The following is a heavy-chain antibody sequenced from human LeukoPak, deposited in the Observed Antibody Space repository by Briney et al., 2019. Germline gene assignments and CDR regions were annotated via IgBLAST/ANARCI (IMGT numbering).Heavy chain of an antibody. CDR1: GGSISSRNW. CDR3: AQKNLETRRDAFDI. CDR2: IYHSGST. J-gene: IGHJ3*02. Sequence: SGTLSPTYAVSGGSISSRNWRTWVRQPPGKGLEWIGEIYHSGSTNYNPSLKSRVTISVDKSKNQFSLKLSSVTAADTALYYCAQKNLETRRDAFDIWGQGTMVTVSS. V-gene: IGHV4-4*02.